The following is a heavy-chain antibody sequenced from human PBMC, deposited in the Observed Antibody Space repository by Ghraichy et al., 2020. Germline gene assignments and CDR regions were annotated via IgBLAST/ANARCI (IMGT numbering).Heavy chain of an antibody. Sequence: SETLSLTCAISGDSLSSSGVAWNWIRQSPSRGLEWLGRTYYRSTWKSDYAVPVESRLTINPDTSRNQFSLQLNSVTPEDTAVYYCTRGRDSAFDYWGQGTLVTVSS. CDR1: GDSLSSSGVA. V-gene: IGHV6-1*01. J-gene: IGHJ4*02. CDR3: TRGRDSAFDY. CDR2: TYYRSTWKS.